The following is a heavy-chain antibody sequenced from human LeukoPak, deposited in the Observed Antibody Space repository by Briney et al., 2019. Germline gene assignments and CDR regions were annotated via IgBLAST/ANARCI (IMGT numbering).Heavy chain of an antibody. CDR2: INPNSGGT. J-gene: IGHJ2*01. V-gene: IGHV1-2*06. D-gene: IGHD1-26*01. CDR3: ARDVWDWYFDL. CDR1: GYTFTGYY. Sequence: ASVKVSCKASGYTFTGYYMHWVRQAPGQGVEWMGRINPNSGGTNYAQKFQGRVTMTRDTSRSTAYMELSRLRSDDTAVYYCARDVWDWYFDLWGRGTLVTVSS.